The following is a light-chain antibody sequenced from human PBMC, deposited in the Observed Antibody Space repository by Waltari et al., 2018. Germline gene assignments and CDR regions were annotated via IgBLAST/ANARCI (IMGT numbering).Light chain of an antibody. Sequence: EIVMTQSPATLSVSPGEGATLSCRASQGINTNLAWYQQKPGRPPRLLIFGASTRATGIPDRFSGSGSGTEFTLTISSLQSEDFAAYFCQHYNNWPLTFGGGTKVEIK. V-gene: IGKV3-15*01. J-gene: IGKJ4*01. CDR1: QGINTN. CDR3: QHYNNWPLT. CDR2: GAS.